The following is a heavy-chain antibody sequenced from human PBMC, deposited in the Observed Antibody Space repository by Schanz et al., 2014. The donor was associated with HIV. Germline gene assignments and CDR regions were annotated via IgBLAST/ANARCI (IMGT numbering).Heavy chain of an antibody. CDR1: GGTFSSYA. CDR2: IIPIFGTT. J-gene: IGHJ3*02. D-gene: IGHD5-18*01. Sequence: QDHLVQSGAEVKKPGSSVKVSCKASGGTFSSYAISWVRQAPGQGLEWMGGIIPIFGTTNYAQKFQGRVTITADESTSTAYMELSSLRSEDTAVYYCASGRFDTVIWWGDAFLIWGRGTMVTVSS. CDR3: ASGRFDTVIWWGDAFLI. V-gene: IGHV1-69*01.